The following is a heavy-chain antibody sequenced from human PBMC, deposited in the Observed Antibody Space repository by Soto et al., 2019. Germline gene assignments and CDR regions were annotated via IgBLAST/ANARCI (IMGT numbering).Heavy chain of an antibody. CDR1: GFTSDDYDYA. CDR3: SREGDFYGLDV. CDR2: IRGSTYGGTT. Sequence: PGGSLRLSCTFSGFTSDDYDYALTWVRQAPGKGLQWLGLIRGSTYGGTTEYAASVKGRFTISRDDSKGITYLQMNSLKTEDTAVYYCSREGDFYGLDVWGQGTTVTVSS. V-gene: IGHV3-49*04. J-gene: IGHJ6*02.